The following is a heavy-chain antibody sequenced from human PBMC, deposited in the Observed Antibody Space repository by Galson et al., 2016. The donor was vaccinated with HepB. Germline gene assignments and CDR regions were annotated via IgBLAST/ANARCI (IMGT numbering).Heavy chain of an antibody. CDR1: GYRSTNYW. Sequence: QSGAEVKKPGESLKISCQAFGYRSTNYWIGWVRQMPETGLEWLGLIYFGGFETRYSPSFQGRVIVSADRSINTAYLQWGSLEASDTAIYYCAGATHGNTWFDYWGQGTQVTVSS. CDR3: AGATHGNTWFDY. CDR2: IYFGGFET. V-gene: IGHV5-51*01. J-gene: IGHJ4*02. D-gene: IGHD4/OR15-4a*01.